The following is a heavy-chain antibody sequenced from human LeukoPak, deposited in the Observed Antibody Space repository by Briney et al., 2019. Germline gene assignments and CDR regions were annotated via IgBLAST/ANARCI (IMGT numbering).Heavy chain of an antibody. V-gene: IGHV4-4*07. Sequence: SETLSLTCTVSGGSISSYYWSWIRQPAGKGLEWIGRIYTSGSTNYNPSLKSRVTMSVDTSKSQFSLKLSSVTAADTAVYYCARDXXXGDYXDSSGXYDXFDIWGQGTMVTVSS. CDR2: IYTSGST. CDR1: GGSISSYY. D-gene: IGHD3-22*01. CDR3: ARDXXXGDYXDSSGXYDXFDI. J-gene: IGHJ3*02.